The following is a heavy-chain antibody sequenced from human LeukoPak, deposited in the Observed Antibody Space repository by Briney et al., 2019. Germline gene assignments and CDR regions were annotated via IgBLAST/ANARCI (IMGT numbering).Heavy chain of an antibody. D-gene: IGHD6-19*01. Sequence: GGSLRLSCAASGFTFSSYGMYWVRQAPGKGLEWVAVIWYDGSNKYYADSVKGRFTISRDNSKNTLYLQMNSLRAEDTAVYYCASPGFYSSGWSTEQDYWGQGTLVTVSS. V-gene: IGHV3-33*01. CDR2: IWYDGSNK. CDR1: GFTFSSYG. CDR3: ASPGFYSSGWSTEQDY. J-gene: IGHJ4*02.